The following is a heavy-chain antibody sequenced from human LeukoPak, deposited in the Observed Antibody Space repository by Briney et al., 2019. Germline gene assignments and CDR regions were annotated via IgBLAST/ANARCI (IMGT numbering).Heavy chain of an antibody. J-gene: IGHJ4*02. CDR2: ISGSGGST. CDR1: GFTFNSYA. V-gene: IGHV3-23*01. D-gene: IGHD6-19*01. CDR3: AKDGKSIAVAPGDY. Sequence: GGSLRLSCAASGFTFNSYAMSWVRQAPGKGLEWVSAISGSGGSTYYADSVKGRFTISRDNSKNTLYLQMNSLRAEDTAVYYCAKDGKSIAVAPGDYWGQGTLVTVSS.